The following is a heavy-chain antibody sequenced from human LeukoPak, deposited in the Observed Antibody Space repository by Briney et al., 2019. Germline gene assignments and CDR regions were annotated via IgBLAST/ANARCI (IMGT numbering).Heavy chain of an antibody. D-gene: IGHD3-3*01. CDR1: GGSISSYC. Sequence: SETLSLTCTVSGGSISSYCWSWIRQPPWKGLEWIGYIFYSGSTNYNPSLKNRVTISVDTSKNQFSLKLSSVTAADTAVYYCVRSDDFWSGYYGYWGQGTLVTVSS. V-gene: IGHV4-59*01. CDR2: IFYSGST. J-gene: IGHJ4*02. CDR3: VRSDDFWSGYYGY.